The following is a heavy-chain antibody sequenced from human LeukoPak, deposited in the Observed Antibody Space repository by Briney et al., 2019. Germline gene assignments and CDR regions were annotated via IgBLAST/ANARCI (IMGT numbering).Heavy chain of an antibody. CDR2: ISYDGSNK. Sequence: GGSLRLSCAASGFTFSSYGMHWVRQAPGKGLEWVAVISYDGSNKYYADSVKGRFTISRDNSKNTLYLQMNSLRAEDTAVYYCAKTGAYGDYPFDYWGQGTLVTVSS. J-gene: IGHJ4*02. V-gene: IGHV3-30*18. D-gene: IGHD4-17*01. CDR1: GFTFSSYG. CDR3: AKTGAYGDYPFDY.